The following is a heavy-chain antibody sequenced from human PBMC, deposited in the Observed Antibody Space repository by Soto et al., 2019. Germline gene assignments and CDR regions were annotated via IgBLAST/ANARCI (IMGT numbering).Heavy chain of an antibody. CDR3: AHRRRYSSSWYAGFDY. Sequence: QITLKESGPTLVKPTQTLTLTCTFSGLSLSTSGVGVGWIRQPPGNALEWLALIYWDDDKRYSPSLKSRLTITKDTSKNQVVLTMTNMDPVDTATYYCAHRRRYSSSWYAGFDYWGQGTLVTVSS. D-gene: IGHD6-13*01. V-gene: IGHV2-5*02. CDR2: IYWDDDK. J-gene: IGHJ4*02. CDR1: GLSLSTSGVG.